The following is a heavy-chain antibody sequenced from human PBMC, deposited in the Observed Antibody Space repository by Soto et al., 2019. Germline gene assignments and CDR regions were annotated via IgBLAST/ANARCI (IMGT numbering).Heavy chain of an antibody. D-gene: IGHD2-15*01. V-gene: IGHV1-3*01. CDR1: GYTFTSYA. CDR2: INAGNGNT. CDR3: ARDRRKFCGGGSCYSGNWFDP. Sequence: ASVKVSCKASGYTFTSYAMHWVRQAPGQRLEWMGWINAGNGNTKYSQKFQGRVTITRDTSASTAYMELSSLRSEDTAVYYCARDRRKFCGGGSCYSGNWFDPWGQGPLVTVSS. J-gene: IGHJ5*02.